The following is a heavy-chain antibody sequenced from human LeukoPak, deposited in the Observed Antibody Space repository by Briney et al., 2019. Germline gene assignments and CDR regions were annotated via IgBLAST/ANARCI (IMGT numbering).Heavy chain of an antibody. J-gene: IGHJ2*01. D-gene: IGHD2-2*01. CDR2: INPSGGNT. CDR1: GYTFTGYY. V-gene: IGHV1-46*01. Sequence: GASVKVSCKASGYTFTGYYMHWVRQAPGQGLEWMGIINPSGGNTTYAQKFQGRVTMTRDTSTSTVYMELSSLRSEDTAVYYCARTYCSSTSCYSGYFDPWGPGTLVTVSS. CDR3: ARTYCSSTSCYSGYFDP.